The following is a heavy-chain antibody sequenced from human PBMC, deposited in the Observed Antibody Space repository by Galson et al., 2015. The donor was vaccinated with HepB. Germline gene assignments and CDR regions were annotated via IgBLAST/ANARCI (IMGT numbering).Heavy chain of an antibody. CDR3: ARGAKLRYFDWLLKNWYFDL. V-gene: IGHV3-48*01. J-gene: IGHJ2*01. CDR1: GFTFSSYS. D-gene: IGHD3-9*01. Sequence: SLRLSCAASGFTFSSYSTNWVRQAPGKGLEWVSYISSSSSTIYYADSVKGRFTISRDNAKNSLYLQMNSLRAEDTAVYYCARGAKLRYFDWLLKNWYFDLWGRGTLVTVSS. CDR2: ISSSSSTI.